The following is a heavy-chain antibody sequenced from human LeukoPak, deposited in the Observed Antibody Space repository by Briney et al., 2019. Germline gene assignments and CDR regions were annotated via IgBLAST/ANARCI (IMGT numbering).Heavy chain of an antibody. D-gene: IGHD3-10*01. CDR3: ASQGYYYGSGSYYFDY. CDR1: GFTFSSYE. Sequence: GGSLRLSCAASGFTFSSYEMNWVRQAPGKGLEWVSYISSSGSTIYYADSVKGRFTISRDNAKNSLYLQMNSLRAEDTAVYYCASQGYYYGSGSYYFDYWSQGTLVTVSS. V-gene: IGHV3-48*03. J-gene: IGHJ4*02. CDR2: ISSSGSTI.